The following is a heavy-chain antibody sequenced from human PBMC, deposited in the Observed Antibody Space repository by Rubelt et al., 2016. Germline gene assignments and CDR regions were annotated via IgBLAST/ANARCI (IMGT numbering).Heavy chain of an antibody. J-gene: IGHJ4*02. Sequence: QVQLVQSGAEVKKPGASVQVSCKASGYTFTNSGMHWVRQAPGQRLEWTGWIDAGNGDTKYSQKLKDRVSITRDASANTAYMKLRSLRSEDTAVYYWARANHGDYEDYWGQGTLVTVSS. CDR3: ARANHGDYEDY. CDR1: GYTFTNSG. CDR2: IDAGNGDT. D-gene: IGHD4-17*01. V-gene: IGHV1-3*01.